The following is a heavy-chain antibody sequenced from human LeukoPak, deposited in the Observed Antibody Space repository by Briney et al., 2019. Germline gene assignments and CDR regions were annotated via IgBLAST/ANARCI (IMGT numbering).Heavy chain of an antibody. CDR1: GRSFSGYY. V-gene: IGHV4-34*01. CDR3: ARGATYYDILTGYYYRYSYFDY. CDR2: INHSGST. Sequence: SETLSLTCAVYGRSFSGYYWSWIRQPPGKGLEWIGEINHSGSTNYNPSLKSRVTISVDTSKNQFSLKLSSVTAADTAVYYCARGATYYDILTGYYYRYSYFDYWGQGTLVTVSS. J-gene: IGHJ4*02. D-gene: IGHD3-9*01.